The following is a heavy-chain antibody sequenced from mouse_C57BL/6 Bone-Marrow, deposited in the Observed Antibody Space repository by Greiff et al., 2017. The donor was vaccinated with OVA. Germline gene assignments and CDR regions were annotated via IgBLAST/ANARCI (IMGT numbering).Heavy chain of an antibody. Sequence: QVQLQQSGPGLVQPSQSLSITCTVSGFSLTSYGVHWVRQSPGKGLEWLGVIWSGGSTDYNAAFISRLSISKDNSKSQVFFKMNSLQADDTAIYYCALLRRRGGGFAYWGQGTLVTVSA. CDR3: ALLRRRGGGFAY. J-gene: IGHJ3*01. CDR2: IWSGGST. D-gene: IGHD2-4*01. CDR1: GFSLTSYG. V-gene: IGHV2-2*01.